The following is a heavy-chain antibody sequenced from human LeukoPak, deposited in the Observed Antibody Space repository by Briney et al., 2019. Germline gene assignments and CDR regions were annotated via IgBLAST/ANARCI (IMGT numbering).Heavy chain of an antibody. CDR1: GDSVFSNTAA. J-gene: IGHJ6*02. V-gene: IGHV6-1*01. CDR3: ARGEYRVFPGQQAMDV. D-gene: IGHD2-2*01. Sequence: SQTLSLTCDISGDSVFSNTAAWNWIRQSPSRGLEWLGRTFYRSKWLHDYAVSVKSRITINPDTSRNQFSLQLNSVTPEDTAVYYCARGEYRVFPGQQAMDVWGQGTALTVSS. CDR2: TFYRSKWLH.